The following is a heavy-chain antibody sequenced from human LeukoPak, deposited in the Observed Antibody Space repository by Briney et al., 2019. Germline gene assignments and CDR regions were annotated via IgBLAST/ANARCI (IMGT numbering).Heavy chain of an antibody. V-gene: IGHV3-23*01. CDR1: GFTVSSNY. J-gene: IGHJ4*02. CDR2: ISGSGGST. Sequence: GGSLRLSCAASGFTVSSNYMSWVRQAPGKGLEWVSAISGSGGSTYYADSVKGRFTISRDNSKNTLYLQMNSLRAEDTAVYYCAKAYPLYYYDSSGGGGGYWGQGTLVTVSS. D-gene: IGHD3-22*01. CDR3: AKAYPLYYYDSSGGGGGY.